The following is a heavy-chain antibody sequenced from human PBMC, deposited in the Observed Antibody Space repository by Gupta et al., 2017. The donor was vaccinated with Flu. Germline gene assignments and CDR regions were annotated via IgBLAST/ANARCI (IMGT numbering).Heavy chain of an antibody. CDR1: GFTFRSYS. CDR3: AKGGYSSGWYDH. V-gene: IGHV3-23*01. Sequence: DVQLLESGGGWVQPGGSLRLSCAASGFTFRSYSMSWVRQAPGKGLEWVSGIRGSGGSTDYADSVKGRFTISRDNSKNTMFLQMNSLRVEDTAVYYCAKGGYSSGWYDHWGQGILVTVSS. CDR2: IRGSGGST. J-gene: IGHJ5*02. D-gene: IGHD6-25*01.